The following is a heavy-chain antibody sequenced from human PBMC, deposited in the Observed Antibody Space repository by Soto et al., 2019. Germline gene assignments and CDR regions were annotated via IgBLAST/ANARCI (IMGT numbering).Heavy chain of an antibody. D-gene: IGHD3-10*01. Sequence: QVQLQQWGAGLLKPSETLSLGCAVYGESFSGYYWNWIRQPPGKGLEWIGEITDSGSASYKPSLASRVTISVDTSKKQFSLRLNSVTAADAAVYYCARRRRGITMVRGTYAMDVWGQGTTVTVSS. V-gene: IGHV4-34*01. CDR2: ITDSGSA. CDR3: ARRRRGITMVRGTYAMDV. CDR1: GESFSGYY. J-gene: IGHJ6*02.